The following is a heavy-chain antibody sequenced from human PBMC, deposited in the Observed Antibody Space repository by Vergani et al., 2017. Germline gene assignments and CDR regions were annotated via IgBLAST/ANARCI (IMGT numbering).Heavy chain of an antibody. D-gene: IGHD3-10*01. CDR2: IYSGGST. V-gene: IGHV3-53*01. CDR3: ARVPNYYGSGSYLSYYYGMDV. Sequence: EVQLVESGGGLIQPGGSLRLSCAASGFTVSSNYMSWVRQAPGKGLEWVSVIYSGGSTYYADSVKGRFTISRDNSKNTLYLQMNSLRAEDTAVYYCARVPNYYGSGSYLSYYYGMDVWGQGTTVTVSS. J-gene: IGHJ6*02. CDR1: GFTVSSNY.